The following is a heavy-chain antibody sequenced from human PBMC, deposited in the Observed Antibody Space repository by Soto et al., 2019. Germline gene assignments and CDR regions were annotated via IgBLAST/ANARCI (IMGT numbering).Heavy chain of an antibody. CDR1: GFTFSSYA. D-gene: IGHD3-3*01. CDR3: ARAGRDLEWLSLDYYGMDV. J-gene: IGHJ6*02. Sequence: GGSLRLSCAASGFTFSSYAMHWVRQAPGKGLEWVAVISYDGSNKYYADSVKGRFTISRDNSKNTLYLQMNSLRAEDTAVYYCARAGRDLEWLSLDYYGMDVWGQGTTVTVSS. V-gene: IGHV3-30-3*01. CDR2: ISYDGSNK.